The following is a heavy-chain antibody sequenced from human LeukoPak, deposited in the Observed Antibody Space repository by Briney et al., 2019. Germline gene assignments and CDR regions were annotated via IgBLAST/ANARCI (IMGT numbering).Heavy chain of an antibody. CDR1: GYTFTGYY. CDR2: INPNSGGT. V-gene: IGHV1-2*02. D-gene: IGHD6-25*01. J-gene: IGHJ4*02. Sequence: ASVKVSCKASGYTFTGYYMHWVRQAPGQGLEWMGWINPNSGGTNYAQKFQGRVTMTRDTSISTAYLQWSSLKASDTAMYYCASTRWVAAENYYFDYWGQGTLVTVSS. CDR3: ASTRWVAAENYYFDY.